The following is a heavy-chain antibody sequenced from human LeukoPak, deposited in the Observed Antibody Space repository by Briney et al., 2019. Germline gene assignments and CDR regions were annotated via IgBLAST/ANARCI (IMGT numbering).Heavy chain of an antibody. J-gene: IGHJ4*02. Sequence: PSETLSLTCTVSGGSISSYYWSWIRQPPGKGLEWIGYIYYSGSTTYNPSLKSRVSISVDTSKNQFSLRLSSVTAADTAVYYCAREGGIAAAVLYYFDYWGQGTLVTVSS. CDR1: GGSISSYY. D-gene: IGHD6-13*01. CDR2: IYYSGST. V-gene: IGHV4-59*01. CDR3: AREGGIAAAVLYYFDY.